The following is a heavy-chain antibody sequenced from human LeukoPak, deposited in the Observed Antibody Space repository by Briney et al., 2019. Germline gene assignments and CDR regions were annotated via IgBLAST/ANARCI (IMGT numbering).Heavy chain of an antibody. V-gene: IGHV3-72*01. CDR1: GFTFSSYG. CDR3: ARGGGVRYFDR. Sequence: GGSLRLSCAASGFTFSSYGMDWVRQAPGKGLEWVGRTRNKANSYTTEYAASVKGRFTISRDDSKNSLYLQMNSLKTEDTAVYYCARGGGVRYFDRWGRGTLVTVSS. J-gene: IGHJ4*02. D-gene: IGHD3-9*01. CDR2: TRNKANSYTT.